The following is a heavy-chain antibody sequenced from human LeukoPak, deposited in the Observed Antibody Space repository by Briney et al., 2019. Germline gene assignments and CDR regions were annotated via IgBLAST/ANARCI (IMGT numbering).Heavy chain of an antibody. V-gene: IGHV4-59*01. J-gene: IGHJ5*02. Sequence: SETLSLTCTVSGGSISSYYWSWIRQPPGKGLEWIGYIYYSGSTNYNPSLKSRVTISVDTSKNQFSLKLSSVTAADTAVYYCARGIYYDILTGYFALRHWFDPWGQGTLVTVLS. CDR1: GGSISSYY. CDR2: IYYSGST. D-gene: IGHD3-9*01. CDR3: ARGIYYDILTGYFALRHWFDP.